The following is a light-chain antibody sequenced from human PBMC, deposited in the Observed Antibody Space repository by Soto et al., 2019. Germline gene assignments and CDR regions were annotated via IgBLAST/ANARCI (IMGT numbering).Light chain of an antibody. V-gene: IGKV3-20*01. Sequence: EVVLTQSPGTLSLSPGERATLSCRASRSVTNNYLAWYQQKPGQPPRLLIYAVSSRATGIPDRFSGSGSGSDFTLTISRLETEDFAVYYCHQYGDSPRAFGQGTKVEIK. CDR1: RSVTNNY. CDR2: AVS. CDR3: HQYGDSPRA. J-gene: IGKJ1*01.